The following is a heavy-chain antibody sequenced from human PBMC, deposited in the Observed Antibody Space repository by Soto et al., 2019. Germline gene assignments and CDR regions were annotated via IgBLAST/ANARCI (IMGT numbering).Heavy chain of an antibody. J-gene: IGHJ4*02. V-gene: IGHV3-33*01. CDR1: GFTFSSYG. Sequence: GGSLRLSCAASGFTFSSYGMHWVRQAPGKGLEWVAVIWYDGSNKYYADSVKGRFTISRDNSKNTLYLQMNSLRAEDTAVYYCARDYRPYCSSTSCQIFDYWGQGTLVTVSS. CDR2: IWYDGSNK. CDR3: ARDYRPYCSSTSCQIFDY. D-gene: IGHD2-2*01.